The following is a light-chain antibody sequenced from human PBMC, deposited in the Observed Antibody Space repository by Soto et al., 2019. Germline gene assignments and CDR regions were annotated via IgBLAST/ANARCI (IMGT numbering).Light chain of an antibody. CDR2: NTN. Sequence: QSLLTQPPSASGTPGQRVTITCSGSSSNIGSKPVNWYQHLPGAAAKLLIHNTNQRPSGVPDRFSGSKSGTAASLAISGLQSDDEADYYCAAWDDSLNGLVFGGGTKLTVL. CDR3: AAWDDSLNGLV. CDR1: SSNIGSKP. J-gene: IGLJ2*01. V-gene: IGLV1-44*01.